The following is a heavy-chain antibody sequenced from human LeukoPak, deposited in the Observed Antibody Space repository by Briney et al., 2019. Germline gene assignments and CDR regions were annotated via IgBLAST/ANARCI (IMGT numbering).Heavy chain of an antibody. J-gene: IGHJ4*02. V-gene: IGHV1-69*13. Sequence: SVKVSCKASGGTFSSYAISWVRQAPGQGLEWMGGIIPIFGTANYAQKFQGRVTITADESTSTAYMELSSLRSEDTAVYYCASRGTYGDYANYGYWGQGTLVTVSS. D-gene: IGHD4-17*01. CDR2: IIPIFGTA. CDR1: GGTFSSYA. CDR3: ASRGTYGDYANYGY.